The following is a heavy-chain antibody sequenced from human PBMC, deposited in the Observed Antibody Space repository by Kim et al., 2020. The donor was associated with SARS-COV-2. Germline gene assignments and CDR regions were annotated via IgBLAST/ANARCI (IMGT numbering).Heavy chain of an antibody. Sequence: GGSLRLSCAASGFTFSRYAMSWVRQAPGKGLEWVSTINESGGNTPYADSVKGRFTFSRDNSNNTLYLQMNGLSAEDTGAYYCAKDVPPEPIMAIFYYW. CDR2: INESGGNT. J-gene: IGHJ4*01. CDR3: AKDVPPEPIMAIFYY. CDR1: GFTFSRYA. V-gene: IGHV3-23*01. D-gene: IGHD3-16*01.